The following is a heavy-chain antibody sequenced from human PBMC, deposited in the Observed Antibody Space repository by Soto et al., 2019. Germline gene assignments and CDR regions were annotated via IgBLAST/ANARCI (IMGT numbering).Heavy chain of an antibody. D-gene: IGHD3-16*01. CDR2: INPSGGST. V-gene: IGHV1-46*01. Sequence: GASVKVSCKASGYTFTSYYMHWVRQAPGQGLEWMGIINPSGGSTSYAQKFQGRVTMTRDTSTSTVYMELSSLRSEDTAVYYCARNLPRFTDYYYYNYGLDACATRTPATV. CDR1: GYTFTSYY. J-gene: IGHJ6*04. CDR3: ARNLPRFTDYYYYNYGLDA.